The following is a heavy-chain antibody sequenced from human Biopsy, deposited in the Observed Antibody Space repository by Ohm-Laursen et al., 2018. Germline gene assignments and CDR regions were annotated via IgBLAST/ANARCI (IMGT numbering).Heavy chain of an antibody. J-gene: IGHJ3*01. CDR3: ARRLPLRGFAFDV. CDR1: GDSITSYF. CDR2: IYYRGNT. Sequence: GTLSLTCTVSGDSITSYFWNWIRQAPGRGLEWIGNIYYRGNTNYSPSLKSRATISLDSSKNQFSMNLNSVTATDTAVYYCARRLPLRGFAFDVWGQGTVVTVS. V-gene: IGHV4-59*08. D-gene: IGHD3-10*01.